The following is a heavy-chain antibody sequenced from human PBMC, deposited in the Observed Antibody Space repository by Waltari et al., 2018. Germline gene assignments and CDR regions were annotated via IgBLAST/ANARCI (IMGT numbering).Heavy chain of an antibody. CDR2: IFWDDVK. Sequence: QNTLKESGPTLVKPTQTLTLTCVFSGFSLSTSGVGVGWIRQPPGKALEWLAVIFWDDVKRYSPSLKSRLTITKDTSKNQVVLTLTNVDPVDTATYYCAHRRGASNTGGAFDIWGQGTTVTVSS. CDR3: AHRRGASNTGGAFDI. D-gene: IGHD2-2*01. CDR1: GFSLSTSGVG. J-gene: IGHJ3*02. V-gene: IGHV2-5*02.